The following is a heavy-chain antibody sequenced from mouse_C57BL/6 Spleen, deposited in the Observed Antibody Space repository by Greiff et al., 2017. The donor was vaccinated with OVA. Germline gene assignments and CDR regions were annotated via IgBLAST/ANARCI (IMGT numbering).Heavy chain of an antibody. CDR2: IDPENGDT. CDR3: TGLLFAY. V-gene: IGHV14-4*01. Sequence: VQLKESGAELVRPGASVKLSCTASGFNIKDGYMHWVKQRPEQGLEWIGWIDPENGDTEYASKFQGKATITADTSSNTAYLQLSSLTSEDTAVYYCTGLLFAYWGQGTLVTVSA. D-gene: IGHD2-10*01. CDR1: GFNIKDGY. J-gene: IGHJ3*01.